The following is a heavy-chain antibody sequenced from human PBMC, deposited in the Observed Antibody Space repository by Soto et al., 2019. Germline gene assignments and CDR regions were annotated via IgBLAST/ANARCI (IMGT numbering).Heavy chain of an antibody. V-gene: IGHV4-39*01. Sequence: PSETLSLTCTVSGGSISSSSYYWGWIRQPPGKGLEWIGSIYYSGSTYYNPSLKSRVTISVDTSKNQFSLKLSSVTAADTAVYYCATFNLWFGEQRIPIDPWGQGTLVTVS. D-gene: IGHD3-10*01. CDR1: GGSISSSSYY. CDR2: IYYSGST. J-gene: IGHJ5*02. CDR3: ATFNLWFGEQRIPIDP.